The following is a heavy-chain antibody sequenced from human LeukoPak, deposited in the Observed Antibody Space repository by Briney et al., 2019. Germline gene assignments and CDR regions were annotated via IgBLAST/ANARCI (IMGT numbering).Heavy chain of an antibody. CDR3: AKFSSPGWFDP. D-gene: IGHD1-14*01. Sequence: GGSLRLSCSASGFTFSSYAMSWVRQAPGKGLKWVSAISGSGGSTYYADSVKGRFTISRDNSKNTLYLQMNSLRAEDTAVYYCAKFSSPGWFDPWGQGTLVTVSS. CDR1: GFTFSSYA. CDR2: ISGSGGST. V-gene: IGHV3-23*01. J-gene: IGHJ5*02.